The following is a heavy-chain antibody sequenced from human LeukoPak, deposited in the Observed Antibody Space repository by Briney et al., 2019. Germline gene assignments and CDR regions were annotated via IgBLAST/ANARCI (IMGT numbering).Heavy chain of an antibody. CDR1: GRSISSNY. Sequence: SQTLSLTCTVSGRSISSNYWSWIRQPPGKVLEWIGYIYYSGSTNYNPSLKSRVTISVDTSKNQFSLKLTSVTAADTAVYYCGRGYGPNSSGWDSWGQGTLVTVSS. V-gene: IGHV4-59*01. J-gene: IGHJ4*02. CDR2: IYYSGST. CDR3: GRGYGPNSSGWDS. D-gene: IGHD6-19*01.